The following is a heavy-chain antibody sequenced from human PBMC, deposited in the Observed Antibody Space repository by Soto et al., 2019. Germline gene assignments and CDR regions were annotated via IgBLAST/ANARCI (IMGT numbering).Heavy chain of an antibody. CDR3: ARGGESTVAALSATNDAFDI. CDR1: GYTFTSYG. J-gene: IGHJ3*02. CDR2: ISAYNGNT. Sequence: QVQLVQSGAEVKKPGASVKVSCKASGYTFTSYGISWVRQAPGQGLEWMGWISAYNGNTNYAQKLQGRVTMTTDTCTSTAYLGLRSRRSDDTAVYSCARGGESTVAALSATNDAFDIWGQGTMVTVSS. D-gene: IGHD3-16*01. V-gene: IGHV1-18*01.